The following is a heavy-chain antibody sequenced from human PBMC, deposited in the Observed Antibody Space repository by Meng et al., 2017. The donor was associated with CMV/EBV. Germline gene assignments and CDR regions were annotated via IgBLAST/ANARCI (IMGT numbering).Heavy chain of an antibody. CDR1: GFTFSSYG. D-gene: IGHD1-26*01. J-gene: IGHJ4*02. Sequence: GGSLRLSCAASGFTFSSYGMHWVRQAPGKGLEWVAVIWYDGSNKYYADSVKGRFTISRDNSKNTLYLQMNSLRAEDTAVYYCAKDPVHMGATITPFDYWGQGTLVTVSS. CDR2: IWYDGSNK. CDR3: AKDPVHMGATITPFDY. V-gene: IGHV3-33*06.